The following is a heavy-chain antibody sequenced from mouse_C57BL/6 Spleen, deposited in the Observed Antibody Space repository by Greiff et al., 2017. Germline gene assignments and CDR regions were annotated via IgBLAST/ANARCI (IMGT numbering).Heavy chain of an antibody. CDR1: GFTFSDYG. Sequence: VQLKESGGGLVKPGGSLKLSCAASGFTFSDYGMHWVRQAPEKGLEWVAYISSGSSTIYYADTVKGRFTISRDNAKNTLFLQMTSLRSEDTAMYYCANGYYVLYAMDYWGQGTSVTVSS. V-gene: IGHV5-17*01. J-gene: IGHJ4*01. CDR2: ISSGSSTI. D-gene: IGHD2-3*01. CDR3: ANGYYVLYAMDY.